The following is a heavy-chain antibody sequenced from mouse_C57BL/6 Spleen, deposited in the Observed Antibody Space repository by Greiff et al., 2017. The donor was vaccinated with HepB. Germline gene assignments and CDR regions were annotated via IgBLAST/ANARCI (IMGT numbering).Heavy chain of an antibody. Sequence: QVHVKQPGAELVRPGSSVKLSCKASGYTFTSYWMHWVKQRPIQGLEWIGNIDPSDSETHYNQKFKDKATLTVDKSSSTAYMQLSSLTSEDSAVYYCARDYYYGSSPWFAYWGQGTLVTVSA. V-gene: IGHV1-52*01. CDR1: GYTFTSYW. D-gene: IGHD1-1*01. CDR2: IDPSDSET. CDR3: ARDYYYGSSPWFAY. J-gene: IGHJ3*01.